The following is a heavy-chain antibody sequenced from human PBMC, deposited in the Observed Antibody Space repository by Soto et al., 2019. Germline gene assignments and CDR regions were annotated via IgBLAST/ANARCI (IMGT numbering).Heavy chain of an antibody. CDR3: AKDLSDIVLMVYAQDFDY. J-gene: IGHJ4*02. Sequence: GGSLRLSCAASGFTFSSYAMSWVRQAPGKGLEWVSAISGSGGSTYYADSVKGRFTISRDNSKNTLYLQMNSLRAEDTAVYYCAKDLSDIVLMVYAQDFDYWGQGTLVTVSS. CDR2: ISGSGGST. CDR1: GFTFSSYA. D-gene: IGHD2-8*01. V-gene: IGHV3-23*01.